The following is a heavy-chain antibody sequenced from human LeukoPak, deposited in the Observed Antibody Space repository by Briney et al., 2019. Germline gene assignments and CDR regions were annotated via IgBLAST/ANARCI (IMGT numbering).Heavy chain of an antibody. CDR2: IRYDGSNK. CDR3: AKTHDRYSSSWSFDY. V-gene: IGHV3-30*02. CDR1: GFTVSSNY. D-gene: IGHD6-13*01. J-gene: IGHJ4*02. Sequence: GGSLRLSCAVSGFTVSSNYMSWVRQAPGKGLEWVAFIRYDGSNKYYADSVKGRFTISRDNSNNTLFLQMSSLRAEDTAVYYCAKTHDRYSSSWSFDYWGQGTLVTVSS.